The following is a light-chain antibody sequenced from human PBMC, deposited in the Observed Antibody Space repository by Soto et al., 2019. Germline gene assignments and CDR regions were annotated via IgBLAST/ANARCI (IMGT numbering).Light chain of an antibody. Sequence: DIVMTQSPDSLAVSLGERATINCKSSRSVLYSSNNRNYLAWYQQKPGQPPKLLIYWASTRESGVPDRFSGSGSGTDFTLTISSLLAEDVAVYYCQQYYSTPLTFGGGTKVEIK. J-gene: IGKJ4*01. V-gene: IGKV4-1*01. CDR2: WAS. CDR1: RSVLYSSNNRNY. CDR3: QQYYSTPLT.